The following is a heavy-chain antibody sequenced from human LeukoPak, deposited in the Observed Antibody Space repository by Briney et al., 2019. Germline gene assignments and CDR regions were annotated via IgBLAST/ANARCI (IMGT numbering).Heavy chain of an antibody. D-gene: IGHD6-19*01. V-gene: IGHV4-4*07. CDR3: ARDLTGSSGWRELGY. CDR1: GGSISSYY. J-gene: IGHJ4*02. Sequence: SETLSLTCTVSGGSISSYYWSWIRQPAGKGLEWIGRIYTSGSTNYNPSLKSRVTMSVDKSNNQFSLKLSFVTAADTAVYYCARDLTGSSGWRELGYWGQGTLVTVSS. CDR2: IYTSGST.